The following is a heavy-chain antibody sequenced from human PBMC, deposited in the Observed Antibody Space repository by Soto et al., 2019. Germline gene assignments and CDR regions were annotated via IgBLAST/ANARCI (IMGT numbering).Heavy chain of an antibody. D-gene: IGHD2-2*02. V-gene: IGHV5-51*01. J-gene: IGHJ6*02. Sequence: GESLKISFKGSGYSFTSYLICWVRQMPVKGLEWMGIIYPGDSDTRYSPSFQGQVTISADKSISTAYLQWSSLKASDTAMYYCCTHGCSTSCYNSLSYSYGMDVCGQGTTVAVSS. CDR1: GYSFTSYL. CDR2: IYPGDSDT. CDR3: CTHGCSTSCYNSLSYSYGMDV.